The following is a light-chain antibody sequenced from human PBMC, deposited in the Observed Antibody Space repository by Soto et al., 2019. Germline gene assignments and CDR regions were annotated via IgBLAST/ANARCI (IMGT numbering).Light chain of an antibody. CDR3: QQSYNTPYT. CDR2: AAS. V-gene: IGKV1-39*01. CDR1: QSISNF. J-gene: IGKJ2*01. Sequence: DIQMTQSPSSLSASVGDRVTITCRASQSISNFLNWYQQKPGKAPELLIYAASSIQSGVPSRFSGSGSGTNFTLTISSLQPEDFATYSCQQSYNTPYTFGQGTKLEIK.